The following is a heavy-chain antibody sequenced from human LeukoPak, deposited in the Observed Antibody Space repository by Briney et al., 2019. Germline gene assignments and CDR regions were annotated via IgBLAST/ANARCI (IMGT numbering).Heavy chain of an antibody. CDR1: GYTFTSYA. D-gene: IGHD6-13*01. CDR3: ARGDSSSWYRDFDY. Sequence: ASVKVSCKAPGYTFTSYAMHWVRQAPGQRLEWMGWINAGNGNTKYSQKFQGRVTITRDTSASTAYMELSSLRSEDTAVYYCARGDSSSWYRDFDYWGQGTLVTVSS. V-gene: IGHV1-3*01. CDR2: INAGNGNT. J-gene: IGHJ4*02.